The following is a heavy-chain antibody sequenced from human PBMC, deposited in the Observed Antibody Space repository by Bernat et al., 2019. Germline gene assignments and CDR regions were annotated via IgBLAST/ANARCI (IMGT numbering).Heavy chain of an antibody. CDR3: ARDWQQLVRYYYYGMDV. CDR1: GFTFSSYG. CDR2: IWYDGSNK. J-gene: IGHJ6*02. V-gene: IGHV3-33*01. D-gene: IGHD6-6*01. Sequence: QVQLVESGGVVVQPGRSLRPSCAASGFTFSSYGMHWVRQAPGKGLEWVAVIWYDGSNKYFADSVTGRFTICRDNSKSTLYLHMNSLRAEDTAVYYCARDWQQLVRYYYYGMDVWGQGTTVTVSS.